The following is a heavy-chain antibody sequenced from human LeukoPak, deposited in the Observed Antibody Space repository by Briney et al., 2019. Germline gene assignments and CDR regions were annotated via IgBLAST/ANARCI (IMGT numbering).Heavy chain of an antibody. Sequence: SSETLSLTCTVSGGSISSSTYYWSWIRQPPEKGLEWIGYIYYSGSTNYNPSLKSRVTISVDTSKNQFSLKLSSVTAADTAVYYCARADDYGDYDYFDYWGQGTLVTVSS. CDR2: IYYSGST. V-gene: IGHV4-61*01. CDR3: ARADDYGDYDYFDY. CDR1: GGSISSSTYY. J-gene: IGHJ4*02. D-gene: IGHD4-17*01.